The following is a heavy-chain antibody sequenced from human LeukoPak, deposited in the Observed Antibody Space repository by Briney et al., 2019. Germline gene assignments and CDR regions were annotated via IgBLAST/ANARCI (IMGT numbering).Heavy chain of an antibody. D-gene: IGHD3-22*01. CDR2: TYYRSKWYN. V-gene: IGHV6-1*01. Sequence: SQTLSLTCAISGDSVSSNSAAWNWIRQSPSRGLKWLGRTYYRSKWYNDYAVSVKSRITINPDTSKNQFSLQLNSVTPEDTAVYYCARTVSSHHYDSSGRRETWGQGTLVTVSS. CDR1: GDSVSSNSAA. J-gene: IGHJ5*02. CDR3: ARTVSSHHYDSSGRRET.